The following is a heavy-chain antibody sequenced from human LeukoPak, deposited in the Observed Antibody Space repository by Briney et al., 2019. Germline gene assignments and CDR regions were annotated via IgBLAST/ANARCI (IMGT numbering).Heavy chain of an antibody. CDR3: AKGHGSRTGDFEY. Sequence: SGGSLRLSCAASGFTFDDYAMHWVRQAPGMGLEWVSLISGGSDYTYYADSVKGRFTISRDNSKNSLYLQMNTLRTEDNALYYCAKGHGSRTGDFEYWGQGTLVTVSS. V-gene: IGHV3-43*02. J-gene: IGHJ4*02. CDR2: ISGGSDYT. D-gene: IGHD3-10*01. CDR1: GFTFDDYA.